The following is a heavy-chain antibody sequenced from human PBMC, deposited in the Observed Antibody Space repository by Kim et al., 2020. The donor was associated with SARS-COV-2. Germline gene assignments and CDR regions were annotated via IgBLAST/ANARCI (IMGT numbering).Heavy chain of an antibody. V-gene: IGHV3-74*01. CDR1: GFTFISHW. J-gene: IGHJ6*01. Sequence: GGSLRLSCAASGFTFISHWMHWVRQVPGKGLVWVSRINSDGSSVRYADSVKGRFTMSRDNGKDMFYLQMNSLRVEDTAVYYCARDLITVTNDYYYGLDV. D-gene: IGHD4-17*01. CDR2: INSDGSSV. CDR3: ARDLITVTNDYYYGLDV.